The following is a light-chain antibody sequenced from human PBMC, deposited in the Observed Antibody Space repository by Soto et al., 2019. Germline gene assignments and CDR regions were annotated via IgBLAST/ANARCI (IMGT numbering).Light chain of an antibody. CDR3: QHYNNWPRT. Sequence: EIVMTQSPATLSVSPGERATLSCRASQSVSSNLAWYQQKPGQAPRLLLYGTSTRATGIPARFSGSGSGTEFTLTISSLQSEDFAVYYCQHYNNWPRTFGQGTKVELK. J-gene: IGKJ1*01. CDR2: GTS. CDR1: QSVSSN. V-gene: IGKV3-15*01.